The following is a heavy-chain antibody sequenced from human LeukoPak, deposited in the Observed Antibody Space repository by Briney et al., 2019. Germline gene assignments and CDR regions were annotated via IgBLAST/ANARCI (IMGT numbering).Heavy chain of an antibody. Sequence: SETLSLTCTVSGGSISSTNYYWGWIRQPPGTGLQWIGSISFSGSTYYNPSLKSRVTISGDTSKNQFSLNLNSVTAADTAVYYCARDLRSYGSGWFDYWGQGTLVTVSS. D-gene: IGHD6-25*01. CDR3: ARDLRSYGSGWFDY. CDR1: GGSISSTNYY. J-gene: IGHJ4*02. CDR2: ISFSGST. V-gene: IGHV4-39*02.